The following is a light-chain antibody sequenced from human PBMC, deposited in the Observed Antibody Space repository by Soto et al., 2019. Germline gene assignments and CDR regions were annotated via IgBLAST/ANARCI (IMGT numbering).Light chain of an antibody. J-gene: IGKJ5*01. CDR2: GAS. CDR1: QSISSK. Sequence: EIVMTQSPATLSVSPGERATLSCRASQSISSKLGWYQQRPGQAPRLLIYGASTRATGIPARFSGSGSGTVFTLTISSLQSEDSAVYYCQQYNSWTKIPFGQGTRLEIK. CDR3: QQYNSWTKIP. V-gene: IGKV3-15*01.